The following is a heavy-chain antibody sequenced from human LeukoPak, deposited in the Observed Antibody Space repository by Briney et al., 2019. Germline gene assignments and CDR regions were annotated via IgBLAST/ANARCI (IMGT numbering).Heavy chain of an antibody. V-gene: IGHV7-4-1*02. CDR1: GGTFSSYA. CDR2: INTNTGNP. D-gene: IGHD5-12*01. CDR3: ARSSARIVATIGIFDY. J-gene: IGHJ4*02. Sequence: GASVKVSCKASGGTFSSYAISWVRQAPGQGLEWMGWINTNTGNPTYAQGFTGRFVFSLDTSVNTAYLQISSLKAEDTAVYYCARSSARIVATIGIFDYWGQGTLVTVSS.